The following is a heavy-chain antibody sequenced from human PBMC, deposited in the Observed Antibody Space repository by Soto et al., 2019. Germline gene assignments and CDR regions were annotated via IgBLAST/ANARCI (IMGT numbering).Heavy chain of an antibody. Sequence: ASVKVSCKASGYTFTGYYMHWVRQAPGQGLEWMGWINPNSGGTNYAQKIQGWVTMTRDTSISTAYMELSRLRSDDTAVYYCARQWLVHLDAFDIWGQGTMVTVSS. J-gene: IGHJ3*02. CDR3: ARQWLVHLDAFDI. V-gene: IGHV1-2*04. CDR2: INPNSGGT. D-gene: IGHD6-19*01. CDR1: GYTFTGYY.